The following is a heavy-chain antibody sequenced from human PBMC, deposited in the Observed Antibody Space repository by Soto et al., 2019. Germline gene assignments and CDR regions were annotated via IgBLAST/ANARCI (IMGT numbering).Heavy chain of an antibody. CDR1: GFTFSSYA. J-gene: IGHJ5*02. CDR2: ISGSGGST. V-gene: IGHV3-23*01. D-gene: IGHD6-19*01. Sequence: EVQLLESGGGLVQPGGSLRLSCAASGFTFSSYAMSWVRQAPGKGLEWVSAISGSGGSTYYADSVKGRFTISRDNSKNTLYLQMNSLRAEDTAVYYCAKDLTPDSSGWNWFDPWGQGTLVTVS. CDR3: AKDLTPDSSGWNWFDP.